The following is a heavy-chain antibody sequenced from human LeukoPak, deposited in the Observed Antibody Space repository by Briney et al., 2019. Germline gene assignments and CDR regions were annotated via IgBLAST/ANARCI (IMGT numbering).Heavy chain of an antibody. CDR3: AKDGGPTVFYYFDY. V-gene: IGHV3-23*01. D-gene: IGHD1-1*01. Sequence: GGSLRLSCAASGFTFSNYAMSWVRQAPGKGLEWVSGISGSSGGTNYADPVKGRFTISRDNSRNTLYLRMNSLRAEDTAIYYCAKDGGPTVFYYFDYWGQGTLITVSS. CDR2: ISGSSGGT. J-gene: IGHJ4*02. CDR1: GFTFSNYA.